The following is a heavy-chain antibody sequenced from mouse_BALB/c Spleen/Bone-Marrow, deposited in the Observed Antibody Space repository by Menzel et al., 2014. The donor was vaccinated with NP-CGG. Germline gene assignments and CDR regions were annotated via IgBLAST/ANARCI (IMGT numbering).Heavy chain of an antibody. CDR2: ISSLASSI. V-gene: IGHV5-15*02. CDR3: VRRGNGIYAMDY. J-gene: IGHJ4*01. Sequence: EVKVVESGGGLVQPGGSRKLSCAASGFTFSEYGMAWVRQAPGKGPEWVAFISSLASSISYADSVTGRFTLSRENAKNTLYLEMTSLRSEDTAMYFCVRRGNGIYAMDYWGQGTSVTVSS. CDR1: GFTFSEYG.